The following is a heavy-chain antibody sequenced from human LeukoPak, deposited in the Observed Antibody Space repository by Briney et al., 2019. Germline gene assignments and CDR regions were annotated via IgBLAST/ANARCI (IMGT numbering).Heavy chain of an antibody. V-gene: IGHV3-13*01. D-gene: IGHD5-18*01. CDR3: AKRIQSAMATGY. J-gene: IGHJ4*02. CDR1: GFTFSSYD. Sequence: GGSLRLSCAASGFTFSSYDLHWVRQATGKGLEWVSPIGTAGDTYHPGSVKGRFTISRDNAKNSLYLQMNSLRAEDTAVYYCAKRIQSAMATGYWGQGTLVTVSS. CDR2: IGTAGDT.